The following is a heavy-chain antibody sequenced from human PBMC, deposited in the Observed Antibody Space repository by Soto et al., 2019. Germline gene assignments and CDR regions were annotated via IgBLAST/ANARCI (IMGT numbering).Heavy chain of an antibody. V-gene: IGHV4-61*01. CDR3: ARVRNNWNGNYLNWFDP. CDR1: GGSVSSGRYY. D-gene: IGHD1-1*01. J-gene: IGHJ5*02. Sequence: SETLSLTCTVSGGSVSSGRYYWSWIRQPPGKGLEWIGYIYYSGSTSYNPSLKSRVTISVDTSKNQFSLKLSSVTAADTAVYYCARVRNNWNGNYLNWFDPWGQGTLVTV. CDR2: IYYSGST.